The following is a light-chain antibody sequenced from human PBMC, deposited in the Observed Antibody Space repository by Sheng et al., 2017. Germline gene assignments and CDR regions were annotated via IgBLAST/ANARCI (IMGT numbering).Light chain of an antibody. CDR1: RGSISTNY. CDR2: ENH. Sequence: NFMLTQPHSVSESPGKTVTLSCTRTRGSISTNYVQWYQHRPGRSPTTIIYENHHRLSGSRTRFSWLHXTVPPTLPPSTISGLKTEDEADYYCQSYDDDKRVVFGGGTETDRP. CDR3: QSYDDDKRVV. J-gene: IGLJ2*01. V-gene: IGLV6-57*01.